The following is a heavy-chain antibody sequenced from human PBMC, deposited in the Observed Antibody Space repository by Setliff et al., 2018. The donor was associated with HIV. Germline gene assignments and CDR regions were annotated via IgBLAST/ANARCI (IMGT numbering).Heavy chain of an antibody. CDR2: IYYSGST. J-gene: IGHJ6*03. CDR1: GGSISSSSYY. V-gene: IGHV4-39*07. Sequence: SETLSLTCTVSGGSISSSSYYWGWIRQPPGKGLEWIGSIYYSGSTYYNPSLKSRVTISVDTSKNQFSLKLSFVTAADTAMYYCARDMTTVTYYYYYYYMDVWGKGTTVTVSS. CDR3: ARDMTTVTYYYYYYYMDV. D-gene: IGHD4-17*01.